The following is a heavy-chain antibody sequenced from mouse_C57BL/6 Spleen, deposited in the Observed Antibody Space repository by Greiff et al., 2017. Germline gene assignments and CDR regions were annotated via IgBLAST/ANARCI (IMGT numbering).Heavy chain of an antibody. J-gene: IGHJ1*03. Sequence: QVQLQQSGPELVKPGASVKISCKASGYTFTSYWMHWVKQRPGQGLEWIGEIDPSDSYTNYNQKFKGKSTLTVDKSSSTAYMQLSSLTSEDSAVYYCARYLYGSNYVDWYFDVWGTGTTVTVSS. D-gene: IGHD1-1*01. CDR1: GYTFTSYW. V-gene: IGHV1-69*01. CDR2: IDPSDSYT. CDR3: ARYLYGSNYVDWYFDV.